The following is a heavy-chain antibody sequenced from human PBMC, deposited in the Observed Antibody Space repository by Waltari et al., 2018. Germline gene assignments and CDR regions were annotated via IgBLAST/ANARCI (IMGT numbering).Heavy chain of an antibody. V-gene: IGHV4-39*01. J-gene: IGHJ4*02. Sequence: QLQLQESGPGLVKPSETLSLTCTVSGGSISSSSYYWGWIRQPPGKGLEWIGSIYYSGSTYYNPSLKSRVTISVDTSKNQFSLKLSSVTAADTAVYYCARLYSSSWYAYWGQGTLVTVSS. D-gene: IGHD6-13*01. CDR2: IYYSGST. CDR3: ARLYSSSWYAY. CDR1: GGSISSSSYY.